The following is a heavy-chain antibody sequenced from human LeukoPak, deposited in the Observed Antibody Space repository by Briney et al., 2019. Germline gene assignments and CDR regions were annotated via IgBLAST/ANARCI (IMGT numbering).Heavy chain of an antibody. CDR2: IYYSGST. Sequence: PSETLFLTCTVSGGSISSYYWNWIRQPPGKGLDWIGYIYYSGSTNYNPSLKSRVTISVDTSKNQFSLKLSSVTAADTAVYYCARSIAAAGTHFDYWGQGTLVTVSS. CDR1: GGSISSYY. D-gene: IGHD6-13*01. V-gene: IGHV4-59*01. CDR3: ARSIAAAGTHFDY. J-gene: IGHJ4*02.